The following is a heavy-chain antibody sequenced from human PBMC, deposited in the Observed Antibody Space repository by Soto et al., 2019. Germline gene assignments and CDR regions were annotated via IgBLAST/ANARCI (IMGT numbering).Heavy chain of an antibody. D-gene: IGHD3-10*01. Sequence: QVQLVQSGAEVKKPGASVKVSCKASGYTFTSYDINWVRQATGQGLEWMGWMNPNSGNTGYAQKFQGRVTMTRNTSISTAYMELSSLRSEDTAVYYCASGVGVHGSGSYYRRYYYYSYGMDVWGQGTTVTVSS. CDR2: MNPNSGNT. J-gene: IGHJ6*02. V-gene: IGHV1-8*01. CDR1: GYTFTSYD. CDR3: ASGVGVHGSGSYYRRYYYYSYGMDV.